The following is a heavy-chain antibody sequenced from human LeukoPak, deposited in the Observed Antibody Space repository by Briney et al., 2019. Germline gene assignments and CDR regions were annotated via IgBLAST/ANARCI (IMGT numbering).Heavy chain of an antibody. D-gene: IGHD3-10*01. CDR2: IFFTGTT. V-gene: IGHV4-59*01. Sequence: SETLSLTCTVSGGSISSYYWSWIRQPPGKGLEFIGYIFFTGTTNYNPSLKSRVTLSVDTSKNQFSLKLSSVTPADTAVYYCARGGVAAKYYFDYWGQGTLVTVSS. J-gene: IGHJ4*02. CDR3: ARGGVAAKYYFDY. CDR1: GGSISSYY.